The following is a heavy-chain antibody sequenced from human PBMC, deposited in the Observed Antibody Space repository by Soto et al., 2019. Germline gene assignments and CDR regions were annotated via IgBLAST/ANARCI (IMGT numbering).Heavy chain of an antibody. J-gene: IGHJ4*02. CDR1: GDSMSEFY. CDR2: VHYVGTT. V-gene: IGHV4-59*12. CDR3: TRLNYYDTSGYPYFFDY. D-gene: IGHD3-22*01. Sequence: SETLSLTCSVSGDSMSEFYWGWIRQSPGKGLEWIGYVHYVGTTKYNPSHQIRGTISVDTSKKQFSLNLRSVTAADTAGYYCTRLNYYDTSGYPYFFDYWGQGAPVTVSS.